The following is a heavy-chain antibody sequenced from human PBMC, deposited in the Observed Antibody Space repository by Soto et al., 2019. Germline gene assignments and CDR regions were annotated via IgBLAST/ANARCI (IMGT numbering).Heavy chain of an antibody. CDR1: GGSISSAYEY. CDR2: IYYGGST. V-gene: IGHV4-30-4*01. CDR3: AREHSSSWFRFDY. J-gene: IGHJ4*02. Sequence: PSETLSLTCTVSGGSISSAYEYWSWIRQPPGKGLEWIGYIYYGGSTHYNPSLKSRVIISVDTSKNQFSLKLNSVTAADTAVYYCAREHSSSWFRFDYWGQGTLVTVSS. D-gene: IGHD6-13*01.